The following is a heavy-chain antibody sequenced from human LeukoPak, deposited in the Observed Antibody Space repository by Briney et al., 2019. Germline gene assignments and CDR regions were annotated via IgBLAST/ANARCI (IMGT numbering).Heavy chain of an antibody. J-gene: IGHJ4*02. D-gene: IGHD3-3*01. CDR3: ARDSRYYDFWSGYLDY. V-gene: IGHV4-4*07. Sequence: SEALSLTCSVSSGFISNYYWSWIRQPAGKGLEWIGRISTSGNTNYSPSLKSRVTMSVDTSKNQFFLNLRSVTAADTAVYYCARDSRYYDFWSGYLDYWGQGALVTVSS. CDR1: SGFISNYY. CDR2: ISTSGNT.